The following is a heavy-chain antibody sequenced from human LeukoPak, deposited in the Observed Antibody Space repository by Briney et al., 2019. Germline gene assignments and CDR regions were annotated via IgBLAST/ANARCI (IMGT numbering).Heavy chain of an antibody. CDR1: GGSISSSGYY. CDR2: IYYSGST. Sequence: SETLSLTCTVSGGSISSSGYYWGWIRQHPGKGLEWIGYIYYSGSTYYNPSLKSRVTISVDTSKNHFSLKLTSVTAADTAVYYCARGRKDSVVTMWGEGILVTASS. D-gene: IGHD4-23*01. J-gene: IGHJ4*02. CDR3: ARGRKDSVVTM. V-gene: IGHV4-31*03.